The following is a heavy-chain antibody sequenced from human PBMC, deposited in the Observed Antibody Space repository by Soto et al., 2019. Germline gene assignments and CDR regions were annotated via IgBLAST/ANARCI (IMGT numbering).Heavy chain of an antibody. CDR3: ARERYCSGGSCIFDY. Sequence: GSLRLSCAASGFTFSSYWMSWVRQAPGKGLEWVANIKQDGSEKYYVDSVKGRFTISRDNAKNSLYLQMNSLRAEDTAVYYCARERYCSGGSCIFDYWGQGTLVTVSS. D-gene: IGHD2-15*01. J-gene: IGHJ4*02. CDR1: GFTFSSYW. CDR2: IKQDGSEK. V-gene: IGHV3-7*01.